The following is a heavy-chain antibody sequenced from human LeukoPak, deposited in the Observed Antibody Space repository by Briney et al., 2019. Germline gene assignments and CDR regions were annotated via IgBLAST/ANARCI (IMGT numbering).Heavy chain of an antibody. CDR2: ISAYNGNT. CDR3: ASPRYLTGLHYYGMDA. D-gene: IGHD3-9*01. J-gene: IGHJ6*02. Sequence: VASVKVSCKASGYTFTSYGISWVRQAPGQGLEWMGWISAYNGNTNYAQKFQGRVTMTRNTSISTAYMELSSLRSEDTAVYYCASPRYLTGLHYYGMDAWGQGTTVTVSS. V-gene: IGHV1-18*01. CDR1: GYTFTSYG.